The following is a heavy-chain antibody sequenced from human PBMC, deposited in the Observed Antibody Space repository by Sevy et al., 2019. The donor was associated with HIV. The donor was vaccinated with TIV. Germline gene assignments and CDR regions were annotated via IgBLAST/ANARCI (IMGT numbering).Heavy chain of an antibody. CDR1: GFTFSGSA. CDR2: IRSKSNSHAT. Sequence: GGSLRLSCAASGFTFSGSAIHWVRQASGKGLERVGRIRSKSNSHATAYAASVKGRFTISRDDSKNTAYLQMNSLKTEDTAVYYCTRHRLSMVRGIIMAHYFDYWCPGTLVTVSS. D-gene: IGHD3-10*01. J-gene: IGHJ4*02. V-gene: IGHV3-73*01. CDR3: TRHRLSMVRGIIMAHYFDY.